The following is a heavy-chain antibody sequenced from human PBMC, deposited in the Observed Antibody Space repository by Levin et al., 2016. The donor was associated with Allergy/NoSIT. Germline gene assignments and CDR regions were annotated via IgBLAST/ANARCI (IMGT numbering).Heavy chain of an antibody. J-gene: IGHJ3*02. CDR1: GFTFSNYA. Sequence: GESLKISCAASGFTFSNYAMTWVRQAPGKGLEWVSTISGSGGATYYADSVKGRFTISRDTSKNTLHLQMNSLRAEDTAIYFCAKRIVGRADDVFDMWGQGTMVTVSS. CDR2: ISGSGGAT. D-gene: IGHD2-15*01. CDR3: AKRIVGRADDVFDM. V-gene: IGHV3-23*01.